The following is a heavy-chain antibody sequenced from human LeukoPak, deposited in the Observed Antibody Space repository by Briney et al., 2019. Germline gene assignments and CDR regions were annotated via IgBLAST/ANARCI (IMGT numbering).Heavy chain of an antibody. D-gene: IGHD3-10*01. J-gene: IGHJ6*02. V-gene: IGHV4-59*01. CDR1: GGSISSYY. CDR2: IYYSGST. CDR3: AREGVVRGVIIDYYGMDV. Sequence: SETLSLTCTVSGGSISSYYWSWIRQPPGKGLEWIGYIYYSGSTNYNPSLKSRVTISVDTSKNQFSLKLSSVTAADTAVYYCAREGVVRGVIIDYYGMDVWGQGTTVTVSS.